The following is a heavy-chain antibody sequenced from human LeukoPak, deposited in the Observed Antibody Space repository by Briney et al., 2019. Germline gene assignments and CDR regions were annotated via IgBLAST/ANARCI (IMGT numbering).Heavy chain of an antibody. CDR1: GYTFTSYG. Sequence: ASVKVSCKASGYTFTSYGISWVRQAPGQGLEWMGWISAYNGNTNYAQKFQGRVTITADKPTSTAYMELSSLRSEDTAVYYCARGMGHIVVVTAAYYYYGMDVWGQGTTVTVSS. CDR3: ARGMGHIVVVTAAYYYYGMDV. D-gene: IGHD2-21*02. V-gene: IGHV1-18*01. J-gene: IGHJ6*02. CDR2: ISAYNGNT.